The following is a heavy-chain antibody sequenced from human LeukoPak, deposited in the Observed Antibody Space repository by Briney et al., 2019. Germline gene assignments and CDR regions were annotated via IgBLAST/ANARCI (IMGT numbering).Heavy chain of an antibody. CDR3: VRALSSSSPY. CDR2: MREDGGQE. CDR1: GLTLRNYG. J-gene: IGHJ4*02. D-gene: IGHD6-6*01. V-gene: IGHV3-7*03. Sequence: GGSLRLSCVASGLTLRNYGMNWVRQAPGTGLEGVAGMREDGGQEYYVDSVRGRFTISRDSAKNSLYLQMNSLRVEDTAVYYCVRALSSSSPYWGQGTLVTVSS.